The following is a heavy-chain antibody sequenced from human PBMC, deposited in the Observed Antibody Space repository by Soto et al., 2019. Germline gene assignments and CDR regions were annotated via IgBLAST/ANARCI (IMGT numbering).Heavy chain of an antibody. V-gene: IGHV3-33*01. Sequence: QVQLVESGGGVVQPGRSLRLSCKASGFTFSSYGMQWVRQAPGKGLEWVATIWYDGSNKYYADSVKGRFTISRDNSKITLYLQMNRLRAEDTAVYYCARGTSGRNSYYYALDVWGQGHTVTVS. CDR2: IWYDGSNK. D-gene: IGHD1-1*01. J-gene: IGHJ6*02. CDR1: GFTFSSYG. CDR3: ARGTSGRNSYYYALDV.